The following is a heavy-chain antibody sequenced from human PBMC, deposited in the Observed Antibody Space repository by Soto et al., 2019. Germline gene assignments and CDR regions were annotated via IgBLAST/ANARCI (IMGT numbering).Heavy chain of an antibody. CDR1: GGTFREYA. CDR3: ARDDATYCGGDCYRYFFYGLDV. V-gene: IGHV1-69*01. D-gene: IGHD2-21*02. CDR2: IIPMFGTA. Sequence: QVQLVQSGAEVRKPGSSVRVSCKASGGTFREYAISWVRQAPGHGLEWMGEIIPMFGTADYSQKFQGRVTITADESTTTAHMELSSLRSDDSAVYYCARDDATYCGGDCYRYFFYGLDVWGQGTTVTVSS. J-gene: IGHJ6*02.